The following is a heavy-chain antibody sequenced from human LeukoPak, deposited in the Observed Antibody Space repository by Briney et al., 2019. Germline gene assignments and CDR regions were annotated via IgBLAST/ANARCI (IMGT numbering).Heavy chain of an antibody. CDR2: IYYSGST. Sequence: SETLSLTCTVSGGSISSSSYYWVWIRQPPGKGLEWIGSIYYSGSTYYSPSLKSRVTMSVDASKNQFSLKLTSVTAADTAVYYCAKPTPHEGSPDVWGEGTTVTVSS. CDR3: AKPTPHEGSPDV. CDR1: GGSISSSSYY. D-gene: IGHD4-11*01. J-gene: IGHJ6*04. V-gene: IGHV4-39*07.